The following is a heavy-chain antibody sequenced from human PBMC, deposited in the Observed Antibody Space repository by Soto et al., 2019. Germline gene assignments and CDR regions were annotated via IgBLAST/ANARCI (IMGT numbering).Heavy chain of an antibody. V-gene: IGHV5-51*01. D-gene: IGHD1-26*01. CDR2: IYPDNSDT. Sequence: GESLKISCKGSGYSFTGYWIAWVRQMPGKGLEWMGIIYPDNSDTRYSPSFPGPVTISSDQSISTSYLQWPSLAASDTAIYFCAILGATASTLPLIWFSRWGQGTLVTVSS. J-gene: IGHJ5*02. CDR1: GYSFTGYW. CDR3: AILGATASTLPLIWFSR.